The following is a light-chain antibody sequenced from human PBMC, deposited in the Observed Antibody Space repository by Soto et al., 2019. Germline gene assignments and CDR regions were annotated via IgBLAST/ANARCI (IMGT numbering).Light chain of an antibody. V-gene: IGKV3-15*01. CDR3: QQYNNWPPT. J-gene: IGKJ5*01. Sequence: EIVMTQSPATLSVSPGERATLSCRPSQSVSSTLAWYQQKPGQARRLLIYGASTRATGIPARFSGSRSGTEFTLTISSLQSEDFAVYYCQQYNNWPPTFGQGTRLEI. CDR2: GAS. CDR1: QSVSST.